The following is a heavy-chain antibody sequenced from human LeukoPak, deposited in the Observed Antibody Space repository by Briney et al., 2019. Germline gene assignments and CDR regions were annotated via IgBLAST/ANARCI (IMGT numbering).Heavy chain of an antibody. CDR3: VSLNWNDESAGWLDP. CDR1: GFTVSDNY. V-gene: IGHV3-53*01. J-gene: IGHJ5*02. Sequence: PGGFRRLACVVSGFTVSDNYVRWGPQSPGKGLEGVSVIYSDGSTFHVDCLKGRLILSREISKNTIHLQMNSLRVNDTAVYYCVSLNWNDESAGWLDPWGQGTQVTVSS. CDR2: IYSDGST. D-gene: IGHD1-1*01.